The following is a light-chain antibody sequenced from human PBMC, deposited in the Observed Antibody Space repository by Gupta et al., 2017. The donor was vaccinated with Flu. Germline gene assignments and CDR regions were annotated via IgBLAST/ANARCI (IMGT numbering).Light chain of an antibody. CDR3: QQYDDGPPLT. Sequence: EVVMTQSPPTLSVSPGERATLSCRASQTVSSNLAWYQQKPGQAPRLLIYGASTRATGIPARFSGSGSGTEFTLTISSLQSEDFAVYYCQQYDDGPPLTFGQGTRLEI. CDR2: GAS. V-gene: IGKV3-15*01. J-gene: IGKJ5*01. CDR1: QTVSSN.